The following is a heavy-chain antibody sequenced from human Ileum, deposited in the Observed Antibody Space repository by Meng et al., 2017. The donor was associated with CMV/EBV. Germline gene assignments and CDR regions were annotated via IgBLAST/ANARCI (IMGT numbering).Heavy chain of an antibody. CDR2: ITKNSGYI. CDR1: GFTFSRHT. V-gene: IGHV3-21*01. CDR3: AREARSAFGVVTLGFYGLDV. Sequence: GESLRLSCATSGFTFSRHTMNWVRQAPGKGLEWVSSITKNSGYIHYADSVKGRFTISRENAMISLYLQMDSLRAEDTAVYYCAREARSAFGVVTLGFYGLDVWGQGTTVTVSS. J-gene: IGHJ6*02. D-gene: IGHD3-3*01.